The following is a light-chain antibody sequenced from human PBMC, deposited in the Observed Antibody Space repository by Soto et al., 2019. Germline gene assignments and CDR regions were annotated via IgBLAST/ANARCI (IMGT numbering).Light chain of an antibody. CDR1: SSDIGTYIY. CDR2: EVG. CDR3: SSYTSSNSVV. Sequence: QSVLTQPASVSGSPGQSITISCTGTSSDIGTYIYVSWYLQHPGKAPKLLIYEVGNRPSGVSNRFSGSKSGNMASLTISGLQAEDEADYYCSSYTSSNSVVFGGGTKLTVL. J-gene: IGLJ2*01. V-gene: IGLV2-14*01.